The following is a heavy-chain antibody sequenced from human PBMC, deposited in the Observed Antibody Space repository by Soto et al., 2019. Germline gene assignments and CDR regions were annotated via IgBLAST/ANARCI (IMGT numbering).Heavy chain of an antibody. CDR1: GGSIRSGGYY. Sequence: KTSETLSLTCTVSGGSIRSGGYYWSWVRQNPRRGLEWIGNIYYSGNTYYNPSLKSRLTISVDTSKNQFSLNLSSVTAADTAVYYCAREGFLEWLLSPGGAPYYYYGMDVWGQGTTVTVSS. CDR2: IYYSGNT. J-gene: IGHJ6*02. V-gene: IGHV4-31*03. D-gene: IGHD3-3*01. CDR3: AREGFLEWLLSPGGAPYYYYGMDV.